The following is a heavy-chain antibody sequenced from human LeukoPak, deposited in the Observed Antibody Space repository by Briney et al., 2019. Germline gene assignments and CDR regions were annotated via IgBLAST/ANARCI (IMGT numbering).Heavy chain of an antibody. J-gene: IGHJ5*01. CDR2: INSNGDT. V-gene: IGHV4-4*07. Sequence: SETLSLTCTVSGGSISSYHWIWIRQPAGKGLEWIGRINSNGDTVYNPSLKSRATMSLDMTNNQFSLKLSSVTAADTAVYYRARDRGLDGSDQLDSWGPGTLVTVSS. CDR3: ARDRGLDGSDQLDS. CDR1: GGSISSYH. D-gene: IGHD3-10*01.